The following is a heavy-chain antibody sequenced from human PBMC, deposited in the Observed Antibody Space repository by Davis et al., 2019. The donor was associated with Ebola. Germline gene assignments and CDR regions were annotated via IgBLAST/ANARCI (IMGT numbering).Heavy chain of an antibody. D-gene: IGHD4-17*01. CDR2: IKSKTDGGTT. CDR1: GFTFSSYA. J-gene: IGHJ4*02. CDR3: ITADYEDYFDY. Sequence: GGSLRLSCAASGFTFSSYAMTWVRQAPGKGLEWVGRIKSKTDGGTTDYAAPVKGRFTISRDDSKNTLYLQIKSLKTEDTAVYYRITADYEDYFDYWGQGTLVTVSS. V-gene: IGHV3-15*01.